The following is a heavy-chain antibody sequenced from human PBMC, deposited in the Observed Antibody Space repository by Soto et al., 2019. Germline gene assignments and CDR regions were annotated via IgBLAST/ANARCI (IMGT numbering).Heavy chain of an antibody. CDR2: TSYDGNSE. V-gene: IGHV3-30*03. CDR3: AVLHYGGEPTFDY. D-gene: IGHD4-17*01. J-gene: IGHJ4*02. Sequence: QVQLVESGGGVVQPGRSLRLSCAASGFTLSIYGMHWVRQGPGKGLEWVALTSYDGNSEYYAELVKGRFTISRDNSKNTLYLQMNSLRPEDTAVYYCAVLHYGGEPTFDYWGQGTLVTVSS. CDR1: GFTLSIYG.